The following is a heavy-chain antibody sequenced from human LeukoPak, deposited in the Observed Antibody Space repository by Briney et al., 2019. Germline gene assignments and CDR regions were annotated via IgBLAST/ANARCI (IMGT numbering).Heavy chain of an antibody. Sequence: GGSLRLSCAASGFTFSSYNMNWVRQAPGKGPEWVSGFSGSDGSAYYADSVKGRFTISRDNSKNTLYLQMNSLRADDTAVYYCAKPLYNSGWYGGGDSWGQGTLVTVSS. CDR2: FSGSDGSA. D-gene: IGHD6-19*01. J-gene: IGHJ5*02. CDR3: AKPLYNSGWYGGGDS. CDR1: GFTFSSYN. V-gene: IGHV3-23*01.